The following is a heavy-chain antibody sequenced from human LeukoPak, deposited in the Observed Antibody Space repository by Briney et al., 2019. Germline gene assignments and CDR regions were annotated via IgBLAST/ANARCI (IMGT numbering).Heavy chain of an antibody. CDR1: EFTFSIYS. Sequence: PGESLRLSCVASEFTFSIYSMNWVRQAPGNGLEWVSSIHPSGKNIYHAASLKGRFTISRDNTKNSLYLQMNSLRAEDTAVYYCAREIGGLGYDHWGQGVLVTVSS. J-gene: IGHJ4*02. D-gene: IGHD2/OR15-2a*01. CDR3: AREIGGLGYDH. CDR2: IHPSGKNI. V-gene: IGHV3-21*01.